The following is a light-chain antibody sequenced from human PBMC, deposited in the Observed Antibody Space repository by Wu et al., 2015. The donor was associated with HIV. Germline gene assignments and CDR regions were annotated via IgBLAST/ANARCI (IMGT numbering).Light chain of an antibody. CDR1: QSISNY. CDR2: AAS. J-gene: IGKJ1*01. V-gene: IGKV1-39*01. Sequence: DVHMTQSPSSLSTSVGDRVTITCRASQSISNYLNWYQQKPGRAPKVLIYAASTLQSGVPSRFSGSGSGTHFTLTITSLQPEDVATYYCQKYNTAPWTFGQGTKVE. CDR3: QKYNTAPWT.